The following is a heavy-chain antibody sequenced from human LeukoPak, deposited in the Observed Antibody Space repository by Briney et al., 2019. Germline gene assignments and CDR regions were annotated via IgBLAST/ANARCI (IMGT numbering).Heavy chain of an antibody. V-gene: IGHV3-11*06. CDR2: ISSSSSYT. J-gene: IGHJ4*02. Sequence: GGSLRLSCAASGFTFSDYYMSWIRQAPGKGLEWVSYISSSSSYTNYADSVKGRFTISRDNAKNSLYLQMNSLRAEDTAVYYCARQPGYSSGWYDYWGQGTLVTASS. CDR1: GFTFSDYY. CDR3: ARQPGYSSGWYDY. D-gene: IGHD6-19*01.